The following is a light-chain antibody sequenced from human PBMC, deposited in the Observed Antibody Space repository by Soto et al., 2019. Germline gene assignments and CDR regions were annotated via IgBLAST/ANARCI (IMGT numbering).Light chain of an antibody. CDR1: QSISNW. V-gene: IGKV1-5*03. J-gene: IGKJ1*01. CDR2: MAS. Sequence: GARVTITCRASQSISNWLAWYQQRPGKAPKLLIYMASRLEGGVASRFSGSGSGTEFTLTISSLQPDDFATYYCQQYNTYSQTFGQGTKVEIK. CDR3: QQYNTYSQT.